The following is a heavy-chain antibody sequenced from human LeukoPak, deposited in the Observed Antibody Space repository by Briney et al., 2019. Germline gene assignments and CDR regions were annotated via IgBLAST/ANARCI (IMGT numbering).Heavy chain of an antibody. CDR3: ARHPGDYPYYYYYMDV. D-gene: IGHD4-17*01. Sequence: ASETLSLTCAVYGGSFSRYYWSWIRQPPGKGLEWIGYIYYSGSTNYNPSLKSRVTISVDTSKNQFSLKLSSVTAADTAVYYCARHPGDYPYYYYYMDVWGKGTTVTISS. V-gene: IGHV4-59*08. CDR1: GGSFSRYY. J-gene: IGHJ6*03. CDR2: IYYSGST.